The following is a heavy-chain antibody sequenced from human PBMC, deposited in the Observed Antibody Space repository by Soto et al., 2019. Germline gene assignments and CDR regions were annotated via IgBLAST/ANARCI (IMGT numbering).Heavy chain of an antibody. J-gene: IGHJ4*02. CDR3: ARQRTSVVTQAYFDD. D-gene: IGHD2-21*02. Sequence: AETLSLTCTVSGGSINSRSYYWGWIRQSPGKGLEWIGSIYYSGSTYYNPSLKSRVAMSVDTSKNQFSLKLRSVSAADTAVYYCARQRTSVVTQAYFDDWGQGSLVTVSS. V-gene: IGHV4-39*01. CDR2: IYYSGST. CDR1: GGSINSRSYY.